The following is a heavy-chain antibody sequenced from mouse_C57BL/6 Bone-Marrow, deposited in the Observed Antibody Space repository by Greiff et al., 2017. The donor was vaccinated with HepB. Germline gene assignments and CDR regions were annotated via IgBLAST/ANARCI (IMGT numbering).Heavy chain of an antibody. CDR3: AREGSSPRGPAWFAY. J-gene: IGHJ3*01. Sequence: EVQLQQSGPELVKPGASVKISCKASGYTFTDYYMNWVKQSHGKSLEWIGDINPNNGGTSYNQKFKGKATLTVDKSSSTAYMELRSLTSEDSAVYYWAREGSSPRGPAWFAYWGQGTLVTVSA. V-gene: IGHV1-26*01. D-gene: IGHD1-1*01. CDR2: INPNNGGT. CDR1: GYTFTDYY.